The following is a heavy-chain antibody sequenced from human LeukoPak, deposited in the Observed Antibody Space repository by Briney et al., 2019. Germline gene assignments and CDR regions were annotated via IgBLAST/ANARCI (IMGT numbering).Heavy chain of an antibody. CDR3: ARNDYCYYYMDV. CDR1: GGSISSGSYY. CDR2: IYTSGRT. D-gene: IGHD1-1*01. J-gene: IGHJ6*03. Sequence: SQTLSLTCTVSGGSISSGSYYWSWLRQPAGKRLEWIGRIYTSGRTHYNPSLKRRVTISVDTSKNQFSLKLSSVTAADTAVYYCARNDYCYYYMDVWGKGTAVTVSS. V-gene: IGHV4-61*02.